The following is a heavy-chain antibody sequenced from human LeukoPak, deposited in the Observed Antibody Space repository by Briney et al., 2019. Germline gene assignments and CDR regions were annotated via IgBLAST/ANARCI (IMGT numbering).Heavy chain of an antibody. V-gene: IGHV5-51*01. J-gene: IGHJ3*02. CDR1: GYSFSNYW. Sequence: GESLKISCQGSGYSFSNYWIGWVRQMPGKGLEWMGIIYPGDSDTRYNPSFQGQVTISADKSISTAYLQWTTLKASDTAIYYCARRRTYYDSSGYGIDIWGQGTMVTVSS. CDR2: IYPGDSDT. CDR3: ARRRTYYDSSGYGIDI. D-gene: IGHD3-22*01.